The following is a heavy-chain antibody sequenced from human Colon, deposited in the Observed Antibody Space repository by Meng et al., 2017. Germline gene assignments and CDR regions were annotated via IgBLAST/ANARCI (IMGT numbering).Heavy chain of an antibody. J-gene: IGHJ4*02. D-gene: IGHD1-26*01. CDR2: IYYCGST. Sequence: ESGPVLVKLVQPTAPTSPVSADSCSSPDYCWSWIRQPPAKGMGRIGYIYYCGSTYTNPSLKRRGSITGATSNKQFYLKLTSVTAAATAVYYCDRSPYSGRSLPFFDYWGQGSLVTVSS. CDR3: DRSPYSGRSLPFFDY. CDR1: ADSCSSPDYC. V-gene: IGHV4-30-4*01.